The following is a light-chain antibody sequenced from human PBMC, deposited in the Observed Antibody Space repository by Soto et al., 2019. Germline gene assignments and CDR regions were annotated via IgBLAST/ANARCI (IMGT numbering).Light chain of an antibody. Sequence: DIQLTQSPSFLSASVGDRVTITCRASQGISSYLAWYQQKPGKAPKLLIYAASTLQSGVPSRFSGSGSGTEFTLTISSLQPEDFATYYCHQLNSYANTFGGWTKVEIK. CDR1: QGISSY. CDR2: AAS. CDR3: HQLNSYANT. V-gene: IGKV1-9*01. J-gene: IGKJ4*01.